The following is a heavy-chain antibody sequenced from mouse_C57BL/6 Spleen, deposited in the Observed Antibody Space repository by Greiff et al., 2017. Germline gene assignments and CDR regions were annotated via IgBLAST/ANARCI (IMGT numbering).Heavy chain of an antibody. V-gene: IGHV5-9-1*02. D-gene: IGHD2-4*01. J-gene: IGHJ4*01. Sequence: EVMLVESGEGLVKPGGSLKLSCAASGFTFSSYAMSWVRQTPEKRLAWVAYISSGGDYIYYADTVKGRFTISRDNARNTLYLQMSSLKSEDTAMYYCTREGDYDNYAMDYWGQGTSVTVSS. CDR3: TREGDYDNYAMDY. CDR1: GFTFSSYA. CDR2: ISSGGDYI.